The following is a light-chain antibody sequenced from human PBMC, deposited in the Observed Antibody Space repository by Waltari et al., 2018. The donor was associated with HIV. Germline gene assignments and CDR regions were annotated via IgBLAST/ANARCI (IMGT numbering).Light chain of an antibody. J-gene: IGLJ2*01. V-gene: IGLV3-21*04. CDR3: QVWDSSSDHVV. CDR1: NLGSKS. CDR2: YDS. Sequence: SYVLTQPPSVSVAPGKTARITCGGNNLGSKSVHWYQQKPGQAPVLVIYYDSDRPSWIPERFSGSNSGNTATLTISRVEAGDEADYYCQVWDSSSDHVVFGGGTKLTVL.